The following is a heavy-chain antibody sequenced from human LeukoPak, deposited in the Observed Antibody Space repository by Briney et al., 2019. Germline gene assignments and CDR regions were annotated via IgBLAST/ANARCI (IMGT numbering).Heavy chain of an antibody. CDR3: AREPRTYYYDSSGYRDDAFDI. D-gene: IGHD3-22*01. V-gene: IGHV7-4-1*02. Sequence: ASVKVSCKASGYTFTSYAMNWVRQAPGQGLEWMGWINTNTGNPTYAQGFTGRFVFSLDTSVSTAYLQISSLKAEDTAVYYCAREPRTYYYDSSGYRDDAFDIWGQGTMVTVSS. CDR1: GYTFTSYA. J-gene: IGHJ3*02. CDR2: INTNTGNP.